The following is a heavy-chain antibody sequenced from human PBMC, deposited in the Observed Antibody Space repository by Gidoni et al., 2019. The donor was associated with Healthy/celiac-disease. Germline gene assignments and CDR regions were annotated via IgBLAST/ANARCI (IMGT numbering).Heavy chain of an antibody. J-gene: IGHJ4*02. CDR3: ARLKWYYYGSVSYYNPWYYFDY. D-gene: IGHD3-10*01. CDR2: IYYSGST. V-gene: IGHV4-39*01. CDR1: GGSISSSSYS. Sequence: QLQLQESGPGLVKPSETLSLTCTVSGGSISSSSYSWGWIRQPPGKGLEWIGSIYYSGSTYSNPSLKSRVTISVDTSKNQFSLKLSSVTAADTAVYYCARLKWYYYGSVSYYNPWYYFDYWGQGTLVTVSS.